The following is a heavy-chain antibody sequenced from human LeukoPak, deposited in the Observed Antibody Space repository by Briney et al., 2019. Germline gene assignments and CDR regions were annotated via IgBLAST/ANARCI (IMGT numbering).Heavy chain of an antibody. CDR3: ARFSTGDIVVVPAETNWFDP. D-gene: IGHD2-2*01. CDR2: IDLSGSTL. V-gene: IGHV3-48*04. CDR1: GFTFSSYS. Sequence: GGSLRLSCAASGFTFSSYSMNWVRQAPGKGLEWVSYIDLSGSTLYYVDSVKGRFTISRDNAKNSLYLQMNSLRAEDTAVYYCARFSTGDIVVVPAETNWFDPWGQGTLVTVSS. J-gene: IGHJ5*02.